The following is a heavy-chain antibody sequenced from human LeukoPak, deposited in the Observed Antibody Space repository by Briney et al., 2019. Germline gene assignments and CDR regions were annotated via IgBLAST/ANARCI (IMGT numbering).Heavy chain of an antibody. CDR3: ARVRRDGYNWDYYYYGMDV. V-gene: IGHV3-48*01. CDR2: ISSSSSTI. CDR1: GFTFSSYS. Sequence: GGSLRLSCAASGFTFSSYSMNWVRQAPGKGLEWVSYISSSSSTIYYADSVKGRFTISRDNAKNSLYLQMNSLRAEDTAVYYCARVRRDGYNWDYYYYGMDVWGQGTTVTVSS. J-gene: IGHJ6*02. D-gene: IGHD5-24*01.